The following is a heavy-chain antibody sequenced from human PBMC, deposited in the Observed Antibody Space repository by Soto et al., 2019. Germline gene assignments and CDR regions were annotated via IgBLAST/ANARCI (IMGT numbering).Heavy chain of an antibody. CDR2: IWYDGSNK. D-gene: IGHD3-16*02. CDR3: ARRLYTRSNCFDP. Sequence: QVQLVESGGGVVQPGRSLRLSCAASGFTFSSYGMHWVRQAPGKGLEWVAVIWYDGSNKYYADSVKGRFTISRDNSKNTLYLQMNSLRAEDTAVYYCARRLYTRSNCFDPWGQGTLVTVSS. CDR1: GFTFSSYG. J-gene: IGHJ5*02. V-gene: IGHV3-33*01.